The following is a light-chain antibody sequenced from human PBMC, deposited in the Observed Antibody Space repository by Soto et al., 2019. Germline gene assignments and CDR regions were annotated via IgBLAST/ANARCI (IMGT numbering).Light chain of an antibody. CDR3: NNEET. CDR2: DAS. J-gene: IGKJ1*01. Sequence: DIQMTQSPSTLSASVGDRVTITCRASQSISSWLAWYQQKPGKAPKLLIYDASSLESGVPSRFSGSGSGTEFTLTISSLQPDDFATYYCNNEETFGQGTKVEIK. V-gene: IGKV1-5*01. CDR1: QSISSW.